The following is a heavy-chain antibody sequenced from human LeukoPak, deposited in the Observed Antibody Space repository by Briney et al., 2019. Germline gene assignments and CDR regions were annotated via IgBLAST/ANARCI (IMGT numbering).Heavy chain of an antibody. CDR2: ITDSGSST. CDR3: AKDGDWNYGNY. D-gene: IGHD1-7*01. V-gene: IGHV3-23*01. CDR1: GFTFSRYA. J-gene: IGHJ4*02. Sequence: PGASLRLSCAASGFTFSRYAMNWVRQAPGKGLEWVSAITDSGSSTYYADSVKGRFTISRDNSRSTLYLQVNSLRAEDTAVYYCAKDGDWNYGNYWGQGTLVTVSS.